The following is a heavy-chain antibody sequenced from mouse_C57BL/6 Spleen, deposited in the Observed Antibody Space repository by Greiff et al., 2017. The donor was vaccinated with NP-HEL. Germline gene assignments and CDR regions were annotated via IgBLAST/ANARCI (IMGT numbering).Heavy chain of an antibody. Sequence: VQLQQPGAELVKPGASVKLSCKASGYTFTSYWMQWVNQRPGQGLEWIGEIDPSDSYTNYNQKFKGKATLTVDTSSSTAYMQLSSLTSEDSAVYYCASGDYAGIFAYWGQGTLVTVSA. J-gene: IGHJ3*01. CDR1: GYTFTSYW. D-gene: IGHD2-4*01. V-gene: IGHV1-50*01. CDR2: IDPSDSYT. CDR3: ASGDYAGIFAY.